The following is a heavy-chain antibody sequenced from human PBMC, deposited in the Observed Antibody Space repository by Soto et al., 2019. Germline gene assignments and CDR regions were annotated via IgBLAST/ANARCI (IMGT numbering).Heavy chain of an antibody. CDR2: ISSSSSYI. J-gene: IGHJ5*02. V-gene: IGHV3-21*01. Sequence: EGSLRLSCAASGFTFSSYSMNWGRQAPGKGLEWVSSISSSSSYIYYADSVKGRFTISRDNAKNSLYLQMNSLRAEDTDVYYCARGRRLRLGELSLSSWFDPWGQGTLVTVSS. CDR1: GFTFSSYS. CDR3: ARGRRLRLGELSLSSWFDP. D-gene: IGHD3-16*02.